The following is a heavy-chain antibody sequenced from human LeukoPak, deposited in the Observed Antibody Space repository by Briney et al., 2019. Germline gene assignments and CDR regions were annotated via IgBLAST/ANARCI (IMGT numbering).Heavy chain of an antibody. CDR2: INHSGST. J-gene: IGHJ4*02. D-gene: IGHD6-19*01. CDR1: GGSFSGYY. Sequence: SETLSLTCAVYGGSFSGYYWSWIRQPPGKGLEWIGEINHSGSTNYNPSLKSRVTISVDTSKNQFSLRLTSMTAAYSSVYYCASLMVVAGRPYLDSWGQGSLVTVSS. V-gene: IGHV4-34*01. CDR3: ASLMVVAGRPYLDS.